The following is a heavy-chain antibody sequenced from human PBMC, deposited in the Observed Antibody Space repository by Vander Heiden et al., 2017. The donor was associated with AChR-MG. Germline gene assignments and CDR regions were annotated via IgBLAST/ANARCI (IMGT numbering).Heavy chain of an antibody. D-gene: IGHD2-21*01. Sequence: QVQLVQSGAEVKKPGASVKVSCTASGYTFTGSYMHWVRQAPGQGLEWMGWINPNSVGTNYAQKFQGRVTMTRDTSISTAYMELSRLRSDDTAVYYCARDRKGSRVVIAIKGYYYGMDVWGQGTTVTVSS. CDR2: INPNSVGT. CDR3: ARDRKGSRVVIAIKGYYYGMDV. J-gene: IGHJ6*02. CDR1: GYTFTGSY. V-gene: IGHV1-2*02.